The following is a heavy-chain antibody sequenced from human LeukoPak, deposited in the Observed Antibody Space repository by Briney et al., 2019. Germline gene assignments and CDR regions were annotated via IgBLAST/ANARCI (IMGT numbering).Heavy chain of an antibody. D-gene: IGHD3-10*01. V-gene: IGHV4-59*11. J-gene: IGHJ6*03. CDR2: IYYSGST. CDR3: ARGGFGEFLYYYYMDV. Sequence: SETLSLTCTVSGGSISSHYWSWIRQPPGKGLEWIGYIYYSGSTNYNPSLKSQVTISVDTSKNQFSLKLSSVTAADTAVYYCARGGFGEFLYYYYMDVWGKGTTVTVSS. CDR1: GGSISSHY.